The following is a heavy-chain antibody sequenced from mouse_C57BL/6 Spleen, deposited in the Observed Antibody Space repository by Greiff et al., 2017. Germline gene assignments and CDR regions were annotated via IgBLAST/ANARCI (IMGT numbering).Heavy chain of an antibody. Sequence: QVQLQQPGAELVMPGASVKLSCKASGYTFTSYWMHWVKQRPGQGLEWIGEIDPSDSYTNYNQKFKGKSTLTVDKSSSTAYMQLSSLTSEDSAVYYCARDSAYAMDDWGQGTSVTVSS. CDR1: GYTFTSYW. J-gene: IGHJ4*01. CDR3: ARDSAYAMDD. V-gene: IGHV1-69*01. D-gene: IGHD2-12*01. CDR2: IDPSDSYT.